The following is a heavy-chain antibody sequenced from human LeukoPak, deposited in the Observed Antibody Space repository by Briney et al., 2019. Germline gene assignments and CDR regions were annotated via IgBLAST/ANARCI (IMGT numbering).Heavy chain of an antibody. V-gene: IGHV3-74*01. CDR2: IKSDGSDT. J-gene: IGHJ4*02. Sequence: GGSLRLSCAASGFTFSTYWMHWVRQAPGEGLVWVSRIKSDGSDTSYADSVKGRFTISRDNAKNSLYLQMNSLRAEDTAVYYCARDVTMIVVAWGQGTLVTVSS. D-gene: IGHD3-22*01. CDR1: GFTFSTYW. CDR3: ARDVTMIVVA.